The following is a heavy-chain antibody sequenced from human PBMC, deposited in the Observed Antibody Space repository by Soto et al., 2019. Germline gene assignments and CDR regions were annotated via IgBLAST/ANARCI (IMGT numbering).Heavy chain of an antibody. CDR3: ADEPMRVAVPNWFDT. D-gene: IGHD6-19*01. J-gene: IGHJ5*01. V-gene: IGHV4-31*11. CDR2: ISYSGTA. CDR1: GDSISSGGHY. Sequence: SETLSLTCGVSGDSISSGGHYWTWIRQHPGKGLEFLGYISYSGTAYYNPSLKSRIILSIDKAANQFSLELRSVTAADTAVYYSADEPMRVAVPNWFDTWGHGTLVTVSS.